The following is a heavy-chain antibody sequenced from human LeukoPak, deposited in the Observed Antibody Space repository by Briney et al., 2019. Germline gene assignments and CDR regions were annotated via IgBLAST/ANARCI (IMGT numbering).Heavy chain of an antibody. CDR3: ARGPTRYYFDY. Sequence: SETLSLTCTVSGGSISSYYWSWIRQPPGKGLEWIGYIYYSGSTNYNPSLKSRVTISVDTSKNQFSLELTSVTPADTAVYSCARGPTRYYFDYWGQGTLVTVSS. V-gene: IGHV4-59*01. CDR2: IYYSGST. CDR1: GGSISSYY. J-gene: IGHJ4*02.